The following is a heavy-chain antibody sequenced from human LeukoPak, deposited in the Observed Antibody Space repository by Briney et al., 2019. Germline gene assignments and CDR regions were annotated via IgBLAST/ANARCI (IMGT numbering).Heavy chain of an antibody. CDR1: GFTFSSYA. CDR3: AKDNAPFITMIATDY. Sequence: GGSLRLSCAASGFTFSSYAMSWVRQAPGKGLEWVSAISGSGSSTYYADSVKGRFTIPRDNSKNTLYLQMNSLRAEDTAVYYCAKDNAPFITMIATDYWGQGTLVTVSS. J-gene: IGHJ4*02. CDR2: ISGSGSST. V-gene: IGHV3-23*01. D-gene: IGHD3-22*01.